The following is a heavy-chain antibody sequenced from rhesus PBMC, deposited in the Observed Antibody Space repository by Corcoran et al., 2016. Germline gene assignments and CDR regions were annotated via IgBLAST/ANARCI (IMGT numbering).Heavy chain of an antibody. CDR3: ARRLWGFDY. D-gene: IGHD7-45*01. V-gene: IGHV4-127*01. Sequence: QVQLQESGPGLLKPSETLSLTCAVSGASVSSGYGWTWIRQPPGKGLEWIGYIGGDSPGTNYNPSLKSRVTISKDTSKNQFSLQMNSMTAADTAVYYCARRLWGFDYWGQGLLVTVSS. CDR1: GASVSSGYG. J-gene: IGHJ4*01. CDR2: IGGDSPGT.